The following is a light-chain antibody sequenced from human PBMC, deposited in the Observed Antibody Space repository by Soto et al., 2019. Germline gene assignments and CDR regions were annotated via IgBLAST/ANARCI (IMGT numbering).Light chain of an antibody. CDR3: QKYGSSPRT. J-gene: IGKJ1*01. CDR1: QSVSSSY. Sequence: EIVLTQSPGTLSLSPGERATLSCRASQSVSSSYLAWYQQKPGQAPRLLIYGATSRATGIPDRFSGSGSGTDFTLTISRLEPEDSAVYYRQKYGSSPRTFGQGTKVEIK. V-gene: IGKV3-20*01. CDR2: GAT.